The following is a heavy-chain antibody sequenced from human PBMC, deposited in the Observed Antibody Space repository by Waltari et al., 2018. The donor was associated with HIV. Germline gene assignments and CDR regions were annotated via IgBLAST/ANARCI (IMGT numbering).Heavy chain of an antibody. CDR3: ARITMVRGVTPYYFDY. D-gene: IGHD3-10*01. V-gene: IGHV4-34*01. J-gene: IGHJ4*02. CDR1: GGSFRGYY. Sequence: QVQLQQWGAGLLKPSETLSLTCAVSGGSFRGYYWSWLRQPPGKGLEWIGEINHSGSTNYNPSLKSRVTISVDTSKNQFSLKLSSVTAADTAVYYCARITMVRGVTPYYFDYWGQGTLVTVSS. CDR2: INHSGST.